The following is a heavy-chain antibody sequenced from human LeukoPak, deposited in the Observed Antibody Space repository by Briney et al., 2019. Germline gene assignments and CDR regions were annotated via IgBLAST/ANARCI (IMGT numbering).Heavy chain of an antibody. V-gene: IGHV5-10-1*01. Sequence: GESLKISCKGSGYSFTSYWISWVRQMPGKGLEWMGRIDPSDSYTNYSPSFQGHVTISADKSIGTAYLQWSSLKASDTAMYYCARHFITMVRGVIIKESPDDYWGQGTLVTVSS. D-gene: IGHD3-10*01. CDR3: ARHFITMVRGVIIKESPDDY. CDR2: IDPSDSYT. CDR1: GYSFTSYW. J-gene: IGHJ4*02.